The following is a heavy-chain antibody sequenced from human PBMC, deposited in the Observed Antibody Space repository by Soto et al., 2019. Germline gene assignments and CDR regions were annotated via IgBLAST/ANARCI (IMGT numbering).Heavy chain of an antibody. CDR1: GFTFSRYG. CDR3: ASSVPRPSTPNSLFDS. J-gene: IGHJ5*01. V-gene: IGHV3-33*01. D-gene: IGHD2-2*01. CDR2: IWYDGSNK. Sequence: GGSLRLSCAASGFTFSRYGMHWVRLAPGKGLEWVAVIWYDGSNKYYADSVKGRFTISRDNSKNTLDLQMNSLRAEDTAVYYSASSVPRPSTPNSLFDSCARGSLVTVSA.